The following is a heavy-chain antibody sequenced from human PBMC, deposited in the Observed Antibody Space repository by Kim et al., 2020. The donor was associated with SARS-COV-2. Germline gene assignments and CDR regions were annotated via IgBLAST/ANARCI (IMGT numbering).Heavy chain of an antibody. CDR3: ARDGPTHYDILTGWVEIVDAFDI. V-gene: IGHV1-3*01. D-gene: IGHD3-9*01. J-gene: IGHJ3*02. Sequence: ASVKVSCKASGYTFTSYAMHWVRQAPGQRLEWMGWINAGNGNTKYSQKFQGRVTITRDTSASTAYMELSSLRSEDTAVYYCARDGPTHYDILTGWVEIVDAFDIWGQGTMVTVSS. CDR2: INAGNGNT. CDR1: GYTFTSYA.